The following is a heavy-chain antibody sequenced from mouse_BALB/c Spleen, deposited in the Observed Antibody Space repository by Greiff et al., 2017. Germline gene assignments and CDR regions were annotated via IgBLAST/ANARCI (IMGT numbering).Heavy chain of an antibody. Sequence: EVMLVESGGGLVQPGGSLKLSCAASGFTFSSYTMSWVRQTPEKRLEWVAYISNGGGSTYYPDTVKGRFTISRDNAKNTLYLQMSSLKSEDTAMYYCARGTTATMRYFDVWGTGTTVTVSS. J-gene: IGHJ1*03. V-gene: IGHV5-12-2*01. CDR1: GFTFSSYT. CDR2: ISNGGGST. D-gene: IGHD1-2*01. CDR3: ARGTTATMRYFDV.